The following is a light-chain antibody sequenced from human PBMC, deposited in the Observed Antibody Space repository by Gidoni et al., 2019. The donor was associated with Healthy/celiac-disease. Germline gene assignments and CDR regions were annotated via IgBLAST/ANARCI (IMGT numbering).Light chain of an antibody. CDR1: QGISNN. Sequence: MTQSPSSMSASVGDRGTITRRASQGISNNLACFQQKPGKVPKRLIYAESSMQSGVPSRFSGSGSGTEFTLTISSLQPEDVATYYCLQQNSDPWTFGQGTKVEIK. CDR2: AES. J-gene: IGKJ1*01. CDR3: LQQNSDPWT. V-gene: IGKV1-17*03.